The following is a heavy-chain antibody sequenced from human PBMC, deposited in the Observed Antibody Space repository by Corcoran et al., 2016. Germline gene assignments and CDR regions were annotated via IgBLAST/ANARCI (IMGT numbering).Heavy chain of an antibody. V-gene: IGHV5-51*01. CDR3: ARQKRSGVDV. D-gene: IGHD3-10*01. J-gene: IGHJ6*04. CDR2: IYPGDSDT. CDR1: GYRFTTSW. Sequence: EVQLVQSGAEVKKPGESLKISCQGSGYRFTTSWIAWVRQMPGKGLESMGVIYPGDSDTRYSPSFQGQVTIPADKSISTAYLQWSSLKASDTAMYYGARQKRSGVDVWGKGTPVTVSS.